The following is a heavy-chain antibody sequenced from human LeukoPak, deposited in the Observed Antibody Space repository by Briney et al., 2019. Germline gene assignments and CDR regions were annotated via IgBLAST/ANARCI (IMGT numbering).Heavy chain of an antibody. V-gene: IGHV3-23*01. D-gene: IGHD6-13*01. CDR3: ASDFSIAAVTSCLDY. CDR2: ISVSGGST. J-gene: IGHJ4*02. Sequence: PGWALRLSCAASGFTLSSYAMSWLRQAPGQGLEGVSAISVSGGSTYYALSVKGRFTISRDNSKNTLYLQMNSLRAEDTAVYYCASDFSIAAVTSCLDYWGQGTLVTVSS. CDR1: GFTLSSYA.